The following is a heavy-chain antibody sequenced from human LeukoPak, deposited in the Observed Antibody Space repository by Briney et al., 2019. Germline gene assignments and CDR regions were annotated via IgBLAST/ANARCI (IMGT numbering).Heavy chain of an antibody. V-gene: IGHV5-10-1*01. D-gene: IGHD6-13*01. Sequence: GESLKISCETSGYSFTTYYISGVRQIPGGKGLEWMGRIDTTDSFATYSPSFQGRVTMSTDKSTNTAYLQWSSLTASDTAIYYCVKDGSSWFFDYWGQGTLVTVSS. CDR1: GYSFTTYY. CDR3: VKDGSSWFFDY. CDR2: IDTTDSFA. J-gene: IGHJ4*02.